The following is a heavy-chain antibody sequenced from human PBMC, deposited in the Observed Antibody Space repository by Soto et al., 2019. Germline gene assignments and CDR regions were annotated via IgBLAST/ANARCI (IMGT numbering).Heavy chain of an antibody. CDR1: GFTFSSYA. V-gene: IGHV3-30-3*01. Sequence: QVQLVESGGGVVQPGRSLRLSCAASGFTFSSYAMHWVRQAPGKGLEWVAVISYDGSNKYYADSVKGRFTISRDNSKNTLYLQMNSLRAEDTAVYYCARDAYSSSWYADYWGQGTLVTVSS. CDR3: ARDAYSSSWYADY. CDR2: ISYDGSNK. D-gene: IGHD6-13*01. J-gene: IGHJ4*02.